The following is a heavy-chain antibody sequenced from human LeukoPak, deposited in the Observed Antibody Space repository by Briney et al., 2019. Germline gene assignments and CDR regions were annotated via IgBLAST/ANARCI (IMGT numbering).Heavy chain of an antibody. CDR1: GGTFSSYA. D-gene: IGHD3-22*01. V-gene: IGHV1-69*13. CDR3: ARVPSYYDSSGIDY. Sequence: EASVKVSFKASGGTFSSYAISWVRQAPGRGLEWMGGIIPIFGTANYAQKFQGRVTITADESTSTAYMELSSLRSEDTAVYYCARVPSYYDSSGIDYWGQGTLVTVSS. CDR2: IIPIFGTA. J-gene: IGHJ4*02.